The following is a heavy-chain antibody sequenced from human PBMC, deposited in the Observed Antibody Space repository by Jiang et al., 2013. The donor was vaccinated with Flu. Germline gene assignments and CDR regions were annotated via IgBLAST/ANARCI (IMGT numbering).Heavy chain of an antibody. J-gene: IGHJ3*01. CDR3: ARRGYSFGLDAFDV. V-gene: IGHV4-59*08. Sequence: SLTCTVSGGAITSHYWSWIRQPPGRGLEWIGYIYYSGTTNYNPSLESRVTISVDKSKNQFSLKMRSVTAADTAVYYCARRGYSFGLDAFDVWGQGTMVAVSS. CDR2: IYYSGTT. D-gene: IGHD5-18*01. CDR1: GGAITSHY.